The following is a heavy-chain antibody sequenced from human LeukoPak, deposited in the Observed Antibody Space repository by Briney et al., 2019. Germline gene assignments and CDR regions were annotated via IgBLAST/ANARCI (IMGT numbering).Heavy chain of an antibody. CDR2: IIPILGIA. CDR3: ATDLLGMASRDY. V-gene: IGHV1-69*04. CDR1: GGTFSSYA. D-gene: IGHD5-24*01. J-gene: IGHJ4*02. Sequence: ASVKVSCKASGGTFSSYAISWVRQAPGQGLEWMGRIIPILGIANYAQKFQGRVTMTEDTSTDTAYMELSSLRSEDTAVYYCATDLLGMASRDYWGQGTLVTVSS.